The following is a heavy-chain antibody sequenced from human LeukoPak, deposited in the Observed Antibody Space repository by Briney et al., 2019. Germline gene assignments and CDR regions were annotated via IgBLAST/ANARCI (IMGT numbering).Heavy chain of an antibody. CDR3: ARVREGWQQLVREEFDY. CDR2: IYYSGST. D-gene: IGHD6-13*01. CDR1: GGSISSYY. J-gene: IGHJ4*02. V-gene: IGHV4-59*01. Sequence: SETLSLTCTVSGGSISSYYWSWIRQPPGKGLEWIGYIYYSGSTNYNPSLKSRVTISVDTSKNQFSLKLSSVTAADTAVYYCARVREGWQQLVREEFDYWGQGTLVTVSS.